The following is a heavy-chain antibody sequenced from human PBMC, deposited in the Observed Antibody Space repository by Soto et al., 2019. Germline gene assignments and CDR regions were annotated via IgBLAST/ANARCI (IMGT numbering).Heavy chain of an antibody. CDR3: ARAPGIRRSFDI. CDR1: GGTFSSYA. CDR2: IIPIFGTA. D-gene: IGHD1-20*01. V-gene: IGHV1-69*06. J-gene: IGHJ3*02. Sequence: ASVKVSCKASGGTFSSYAISWVRQAPGQGLEWMGGIIPIFGTANYAQKFQGRVTITADKSTSTAYMELSSLRSEDTAVYYCARAPGIRRSFDIWGQGTMVTVSS.